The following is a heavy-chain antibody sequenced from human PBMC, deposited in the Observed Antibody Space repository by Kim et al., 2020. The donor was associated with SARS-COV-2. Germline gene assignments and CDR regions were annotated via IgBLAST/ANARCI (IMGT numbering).Heavy chain of an antibody. CDR1: GFTFSSYS. V-gene: IGHV3-48*02. CDR3: ARDRLVVVVPAALGGWSYYYYGMDV. D-gene: IGHD2-2*01. J-gene: IGHJ6*02. Sequence: GGSLRLSCAASGFTFSSYSMNWVRQAPGKGLEWVSYISSSSSTIYYADSVKGRFTISRDNAKNSLYLQMNSLRDEDTAVYYCARDRLVVVVPAALGGWSYYYYGMDVWGQGTTVTVSS. CDR2: ISSSSSTI.